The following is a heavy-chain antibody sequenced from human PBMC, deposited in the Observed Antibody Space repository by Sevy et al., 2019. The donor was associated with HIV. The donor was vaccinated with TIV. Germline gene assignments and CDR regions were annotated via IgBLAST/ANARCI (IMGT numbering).Heavy chain of an antibody. CDR1: GGTFSSYA. CDR3: ARERGQQLVLGSGWFDP. J-gene: IGHJ5*02. Sequence: ASVKVSCKASGGTFSSYAISWVHQAPGQGLEWMGGIIPIFGTANYAQKFQGRVTITADESTSTAYMELSSLRSEDTAVYYCARERGQQLVLGSGWFDPWGQGTLVTVSS. CDR2: IIPIFGTA. D-gene: IGHD6-13*01. V-gene: IGHV1-69*13.